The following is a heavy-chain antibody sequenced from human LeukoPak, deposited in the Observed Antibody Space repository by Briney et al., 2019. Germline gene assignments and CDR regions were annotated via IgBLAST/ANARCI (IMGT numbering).Heavy chain of an antibody. V-gene: IGHV3-23*01. J-gene: IGHJ4*02. CDR2: ISGSGGST. CDR1: GFTFSSYA. CDR3: AKDPSYGDYDY. D-gene: IGHD4-17*01. Sequence: GGSLRLSCAASGFTFSSYAMSWVRQAPGKGLEWVSAISGSGGSTYYADSVKGRFTIPRVNSKNTLYLQMNSLRAEDTAVYYCAKDPSYGDYDYWGQGTLVTVSS.